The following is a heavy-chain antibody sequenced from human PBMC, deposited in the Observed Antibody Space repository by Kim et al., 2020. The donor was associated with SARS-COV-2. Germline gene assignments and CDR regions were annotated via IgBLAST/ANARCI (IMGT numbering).Heavy chain of an antibody. CDR3: ATSPMVRGVIIRSDGMDV. Sequence: ASVKVSCKVSGYTLTELSMHWVRQAPGKGLEWMGGFDPEDGETIYAQKFQGRVTMTEDTSTDTAYMELSSLRSEDTAVYYCATSPMVRGVIIRSDGMDVWGQGTTVTVSS. CDR2: FDPEDGET. CDR1: GYTLTELS. D-gene: IGHD3-10*01. J-gene: IGHJ6*02. V-gene: IGHV1-24*01.